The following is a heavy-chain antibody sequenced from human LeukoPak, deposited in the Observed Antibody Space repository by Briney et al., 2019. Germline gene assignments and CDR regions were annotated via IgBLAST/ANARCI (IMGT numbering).Heavy chain of an antibody. V-gene: IGHV3-11*01. Sequence: GGSLRLSCAASGFTFNEYAMSWIRQAPGKGLEWVSYISSSGSTIYYADSVKGRFTISRDNAKNSLYLQMNSLRAEDTAVYYCARARSNTYYYDSSGYFTHQNNWFDPWGQGTLVTVSS. CDR3: ARARSNTYYYDSSGYFTHQNNWFDP. J-gene: IGHJ5*02. CDR1: GFTFNEYA. CDR2: ISSSGSTI. D-gene: IGHD3-22*01.